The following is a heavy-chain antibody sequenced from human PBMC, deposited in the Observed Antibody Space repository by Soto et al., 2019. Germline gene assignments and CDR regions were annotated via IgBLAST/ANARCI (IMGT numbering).Heavy chain of an antibody. CDR3: ATNYLELRKINWFDT. V-gene: IGHV4-39*01. CDR1: GDSIISSDFY. Sequence: PSETLSLTCTVSGDSIISSDFYWGWVRQPPGKGLEWIGSIFYLGSSYYNPSLKSRVTMSVDTSKNQFSLRLRSVTAADTALYFCATNYLELRKINWFDTWGQGIMVTVSS. J-gene: IGHJ5*02. CDR2: IFYLGSS. D-gene: IGHD1-7*01.